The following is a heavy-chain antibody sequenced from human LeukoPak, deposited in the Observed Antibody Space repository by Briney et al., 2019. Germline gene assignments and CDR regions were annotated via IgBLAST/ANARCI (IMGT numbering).Heavy chain of an antibody. D-gene: IGHD6-13*01. Sequence: ASVKVSCKASGYTFRNYDIVWVRQATGQGLEWMGWMKPDNGNTGYIEMFQGRLTLTRDTSINTAYLELSNLRSEDTAVYYCARGNSWYDYWGQGTLVTVSS. V-gene: IGHV1-8*03. CDR2: MKPDNGNT. CDR3: ARGNSWYDY. CDR1: GYTFRNYD. J-gene: IGHJ4*02.